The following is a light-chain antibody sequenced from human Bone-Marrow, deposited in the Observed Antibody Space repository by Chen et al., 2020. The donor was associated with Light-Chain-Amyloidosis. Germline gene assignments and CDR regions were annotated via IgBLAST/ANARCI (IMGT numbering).Light chain of an antibody. CDR1: PSVSRN. CDR3: QQYYNWPPMT. CDR2: SVS. J-gene: IGKJ5*01. V-gene: IGKV3-15*01. Sequence: EIVMTQSPATLSVSPGERVTLSCRASPSVSRNLAWYQQKSGQAPRLLIHSVSTRATGIPARFSGGGSGTEFTLTISSMQSEDFAVYYCQQYYNWPPMTFGQGTRLE.